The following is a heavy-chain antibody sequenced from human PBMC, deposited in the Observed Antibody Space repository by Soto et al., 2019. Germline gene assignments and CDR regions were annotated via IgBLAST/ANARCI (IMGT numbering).Heavy chain of an antibody. D-gene: IGHD3-9*01. CDR2: MNPNSGNT. V-gene: IGHV1-8*01. J-gene: IGHJ5*02. Sequence: GASVKVSCKASGYTFTSYDINWVRQATGQGLEWMGWMNPNSGNTAYAQKFQGRVTMTRNTSISTAYMELSSLRSEDTAVYYCARAGVAGNYNWFDPWGQGTLVTVSS. CDR3: ARAGVAGNYNWFDP. CDR1: GYTFTSYD.